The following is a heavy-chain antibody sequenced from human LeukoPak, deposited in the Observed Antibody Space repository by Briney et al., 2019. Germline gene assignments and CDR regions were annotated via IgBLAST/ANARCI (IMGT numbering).Heavy chain of an antibody. V-gene: IGHV4-59*01. CDR1: GDSISSYY. D-gene: IGHD4-17*01. CDR3: ARVTTVTTPAYYYYYGMDV. J-gene: IGHJ6*02. Sequence: SETLSLTCTVSGDSISSYYWSWIRQPPGKGLEWIGYIYYSGSTNYNPSLKSRVTISVDTSKNQFSLKLSSVTAADTAVYYCARVTTVTTPAYYYYYGMDVWGQGTTVTVSS. CDR2: IYYSGST.